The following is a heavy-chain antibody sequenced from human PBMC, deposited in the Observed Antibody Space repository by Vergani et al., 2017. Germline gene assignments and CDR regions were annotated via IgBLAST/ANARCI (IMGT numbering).Heavy chain of an antibody. Sequence: QVQLPQWGAGLLKPSETLSLTCAVYGGSFSGYYWSWIRQPPGKGLEWIGEINHSGSTNYNPSLKSRVTISVDTSKNQFSLKLSSVTAADTAVYYCARGPKVYCSSTSCYAWGWFDPGGQGTLVTVSS. CDR2: INHSGST. CDR1: GGSFSGYY. J-gene: IGHJ5*02. V-gene: IGHV4-34*01. CDR3: ARGPKVYCSSTSCYAWGWFDP. D-gene: IGHD2-2*01.